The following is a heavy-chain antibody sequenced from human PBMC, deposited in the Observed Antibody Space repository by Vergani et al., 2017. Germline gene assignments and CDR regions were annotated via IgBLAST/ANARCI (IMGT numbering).Heavy chain of an antibody. D-gene: IGHD2-21*02. CDR1: GYTFTNYG. CDR2: ISAYNANT. Sequence: QVQLVQSGAEVKKPGASVKVSCKASGYTFTNYGISWVRQAPGQGLEWMGWISAYNANTNYAQKLQGRVTMTTDTSTSTACMELRSLRSDDTAMYYCARDPRGYGGDPEDYYYGMDVWGQGTTVTVSS. J-gene: IGHJ6*02. V-gene: IGHV1-18*01. CDR3: ARDPRGYGGDPEDYYYGMDV.